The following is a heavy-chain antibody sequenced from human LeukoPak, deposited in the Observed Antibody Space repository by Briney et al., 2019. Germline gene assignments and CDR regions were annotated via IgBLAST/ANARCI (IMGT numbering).Heavy chain of an antibody. CDR2: IYPGDSGP. CDR1: GYSFTSYC. Sequence: GESLKISCKVSGYSFTSYCIGWVRQMPGKGLERMGIIYPGDSGPTYSPSFQGQVTISVDKSINTAYLQWSSLQASDTAMYYCDMSGDGVPLQDDVFDVWGQGTMVTVST. CDR3: DMSGDGVPLQDDVFDV. V-gene: IGHV5-51*01. D-gene: IGHD1-26*01. J-gene: IGHJ3*01.